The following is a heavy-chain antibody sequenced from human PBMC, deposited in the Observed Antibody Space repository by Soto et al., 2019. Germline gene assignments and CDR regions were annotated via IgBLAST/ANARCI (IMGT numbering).Heavy chain of an antibody. V-gene: IGHV4-39*01. J-gene: IGHJ6*02. CDR1: GGSISSSSYY. CDR2: SDYSGST. CDR3: ARRGFGELYYYYGMDV. D-gene: IGHD3-10*01. Sequence: SETLSLTCAVSGGSISSSSYYWGWIRQPPGKGVEWPGSSDYSGSTYYNPSLKRRVTISVDTSKNQFPLKLSSVTAADTAVYYCARRGFGELYYYYGMDVWGQGTTVTVSS.